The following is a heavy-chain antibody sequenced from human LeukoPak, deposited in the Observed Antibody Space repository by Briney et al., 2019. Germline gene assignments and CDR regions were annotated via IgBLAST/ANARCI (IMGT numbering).Heavy chain of an antibody. Sequence: PSETLSLTCTVSGGSISSYYWSWIRQPPGKGLEWIGYIYYSGSASYNPSLKSRVTISVDTSKNQFSLRLSSVTAADTAVYYCARGSYYGFSGDSWGQGSLVTVSS. CDR1: GGSISSYY. V-gene: IGHV4-59*12. CDR2: IYYSGSA. CDR3: ARGSYYGFSGDS. D-gene: IGHD3-10*01. J-gene: IGHJ4*02.